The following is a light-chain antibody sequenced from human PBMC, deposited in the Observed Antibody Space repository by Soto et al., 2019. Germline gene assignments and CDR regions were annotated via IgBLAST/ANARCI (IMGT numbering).Light chain of an antibody. CDR1: SSDVGSYNL. V-gene: IGLV2-23*01. CDR2: EGS. CDR3: CSYAIRRTFVV. J-gene: IGLJ2*01. Sequence: QSVLTQPASVSGSPGQSITISCTGTSSDVGSYNLVSWYQHHPGKAPKLMIYEGSKRPSGVSNRFSGSKSRNTAALAISGLQAEDEADYYCCSYAIRRTFVVFGGGTKLTVL.